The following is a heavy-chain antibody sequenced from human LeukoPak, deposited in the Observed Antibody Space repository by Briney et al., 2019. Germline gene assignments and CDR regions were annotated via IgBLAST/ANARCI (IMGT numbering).Heavy chain of an antibody. CDR1: GITFSSYW. V-gene: IGHV3-74*01. CDR2: INTDGSSS. Sequence: GGSLRLPCAASGITFSSYWMHWVRQAPGKGLVWVSRINTDGSSSSYADSVKGRFTISRDNAMSTLYLQMNSLRAEDTAVYYCSRHRSGWFFDYWGQGTLVTVSS. CDR3: SRHRSGWFFDY. D-gene: IGHD2-15*01. J-gene: IGHJ4*02.